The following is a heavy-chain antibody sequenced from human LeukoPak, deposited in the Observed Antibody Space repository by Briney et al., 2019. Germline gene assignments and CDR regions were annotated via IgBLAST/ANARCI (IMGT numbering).Heavy chain of an antibody. D-gene: IGHD3-10*01. Sequence: GGSLRLSCAASGFTFSSYSMSWVRQAPGKGLEWVSSISSSSSYIYYADSVKGRFTISRDNAKNSLYLQMNSLRDEDTAVYYCARDHRGSYGSGPGFDGMDVWGQGTTVTVSS. CDR1: GFTFSSYS. V-gene: IGHV3-21*01. CDR2: ISSSSSYI. CDR3: ARDHRGSYGSGPGFDGMDV. J-gene: IGHJ6*02.